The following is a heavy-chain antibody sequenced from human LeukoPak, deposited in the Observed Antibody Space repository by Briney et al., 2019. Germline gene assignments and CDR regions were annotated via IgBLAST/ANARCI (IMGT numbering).Heavy chain of an antibody. J-gene: IGHJ4*02. CDR1: GFTFSRYS. V-gene: IGHV3-48*01. D-gene: IGHD3-10*01. CDR3: AKEWFGYDY. CDR2: VSSSSSTI. Sequence: GGSLRLSCAASGFTFSRYSMNWVRQAPGKGLEWVSYVSSSSSTIYYADSVKGRFTISRDNSKNTLYLQMNSLRAEDTAVYYCAKEWFGYDYWGQGTLVTVSS.